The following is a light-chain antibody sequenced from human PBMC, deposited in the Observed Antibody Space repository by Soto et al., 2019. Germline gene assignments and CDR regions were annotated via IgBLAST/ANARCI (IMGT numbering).Light chain of an antibody. CDR3: TSYASGSCHVV. V-gene: IGLV2-14*01. Sequence: QSALTQPASVSGSPGQSINLSCTGTSSDIGGYDYVSWYQRHPGKAPKLIIYDVNNRPSGVSNRFSGSKSGNTASLTLSGLQAEDEADYYCTSYASGSCHVVFGGGTKVTVL. CDR1: SSDIGGYDY. CDR2: DVN. J-gene: IGLJ2*01.